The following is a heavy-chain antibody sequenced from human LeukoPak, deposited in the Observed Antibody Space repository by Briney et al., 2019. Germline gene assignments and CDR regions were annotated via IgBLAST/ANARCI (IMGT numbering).Heavy chain of an antibody. CDR2: ISAYSGNT. Sequence: ASVKVSCRASGYTFTSYGISWVRQAPGQGLEWMGWISAYSGNTNYAQKLQGRVTMTTDTSTSTAYMELRSLRSDDTAVYYCAREGDILTGYYQPDENWFDPWGQGTLVTVSS. CDR1: GYTFTSYG. V-gene: IGHV1-18*04. D-gene: IGHD3-9*01. CDR3: AREGDILTGYYQPDENWFDP. J-gene: IGHJ5*02.